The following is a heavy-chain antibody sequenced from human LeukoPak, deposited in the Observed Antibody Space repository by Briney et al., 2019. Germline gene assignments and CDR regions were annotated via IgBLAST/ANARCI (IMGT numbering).Heavy chain of an antibody. CDR3: AGASTVDYYVLGY. Sequence: SETLSLTCAVYGGSFSGYYWSWIRQPPGKGLEWIGYIYYSGSSNYNSSLKSRVTISVDTSKNQFSLKLRSVTAADTAVYYCAGASTVDYYVLGYWGQGTLVTVSS. V-gene: IGHV4-59*01. CDR1: GGSFSGYY. D-gene: IGHD3-22*01. CDR2: IYYSGSS. J-gene: IGHJ4*02.